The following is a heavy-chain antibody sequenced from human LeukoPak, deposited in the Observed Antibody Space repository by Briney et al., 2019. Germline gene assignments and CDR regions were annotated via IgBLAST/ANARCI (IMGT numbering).Heavy chain of an antibody. CDR2: INPSGGTT. CDR3: ARGSNYYYDSSADYPRY. CDR1: GYTFTTYY. J-gene: IGHJ4*02. Sequence: GVSVRVSCKTSGYTFTTYYIHWVRQAPGQGLEWMGIINPSGGTTTYAQQFQGRVTMTRDTSTSTVYMELNTLRSEDTAVYYCARGSNYYYDSSADYPRYWGQGTLVTVSS. D-gene: IGHD3-22*01. V-gene: IGHV1-46*01.